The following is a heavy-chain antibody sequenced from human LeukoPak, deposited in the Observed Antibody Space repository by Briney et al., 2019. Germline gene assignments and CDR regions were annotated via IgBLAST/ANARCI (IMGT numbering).Heavy chain of an antibody. CDR3: AKGSSSWYSGVFDY. V-gene: IGHV3-23*01. J-gene: IGHJ4*02. CDR2: ISGSGGST. CDR1: GFTFNNYA. D-gene: IGHD6-13*01. Sequence: GGSLRLSCVISGFTFNNYAMSWVRQAPGKGLEWVSGISGSGGSTYYAESVKGRFTISRDNSKNTLYLQMNSLRAEDTALYYCAKGSSSWYSGVFDYWGQGTLVTVSS.